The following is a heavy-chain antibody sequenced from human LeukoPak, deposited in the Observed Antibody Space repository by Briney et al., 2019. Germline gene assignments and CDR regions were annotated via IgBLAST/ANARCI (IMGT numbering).Heavy chain of an antibody. D-gene: IGHD2-15*01. CDR2: ISAYNGNT. CDR3: AREARYCSGGSCYPFDY. V-gene: IGHV1-18*01. Sequence: ASVKVSCKASGYTFTSYGISWVRQAPGQGLEWMGWISAYNGNTNYAQKLQGRVTMTRDTSISTAYMELSRLRSDDTAVYYCAREARYCSGGSCYPFDYWGQGTLVTVSS. CDR1: GYTFTSYG. J-gene: IGHJ4*02.